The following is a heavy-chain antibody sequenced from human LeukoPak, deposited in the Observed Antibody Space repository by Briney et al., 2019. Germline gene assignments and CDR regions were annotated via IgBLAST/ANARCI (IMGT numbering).Heavy chain of an antibody. D-gene: IGHD5-18*01. CDR1: GGSISSSSYY. CDR2: IYYSGST. Sequence: SETLSLTCTVSGGSISSSSYYWGWIRQPPGKGLEWIGSIYYSGSTYYNPSLKSRVTISVDTSKNQFSLKLSSVTAADTAVYYCARGGRGSTLPKEQGGYSYGNPIDYWGQGTLVTVSS. J-gene: IGHJ4*02. V-gene: IGHV4-39*07. CDR3: ARGGRGSTLPKEQGGYSYGNPIDY.